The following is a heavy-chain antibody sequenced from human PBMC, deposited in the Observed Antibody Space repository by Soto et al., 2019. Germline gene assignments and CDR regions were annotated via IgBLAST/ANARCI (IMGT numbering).Heavy chain of an antibody. CDR1: GFTFSDYY. D-gene: IGHD3-9*01. Sequence: QVQLVESGGGLVKPGGSLILSCAASGFTFSDYYMSWIREAPGKGLEWVSYISSSGSTIYYADSVKGRFTISRDNAKNSLYLQMNSLRAEDTAVYYCARPLYDILTGWNYYYYYYMDVWGKGTTVTVSS. CDR2: ISSSGSTI. CDR3: ARPLYDILTGWNYYYYYYMDV. J-gene: IGHJ6*03. V-gene: IGHV3-11*01.